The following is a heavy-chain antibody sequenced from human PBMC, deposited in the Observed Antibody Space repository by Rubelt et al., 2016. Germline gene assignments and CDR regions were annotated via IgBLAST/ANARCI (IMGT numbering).Heavy chain of an antibody. V-gene: IGHV1-69*06. D-gene: IGHD3-10*01. J-gene: IGHJ6*02. CDR1: GGTFSSYA. CDR2: IIPIFGTA. CDR3: ARVIYRAHLPFTMVRGVIISDTNYYYGMDV. Sequence: GGTFSSYAISWVRQAPGQGLEWMGGIIPIFGTANYAQKFQGRVTITADKSTSTAYMELSSLRSEDTAVYYCARVIYRAHLPFTMVRGVIISDTNYYYGMDVWGQGTTVTVSS.